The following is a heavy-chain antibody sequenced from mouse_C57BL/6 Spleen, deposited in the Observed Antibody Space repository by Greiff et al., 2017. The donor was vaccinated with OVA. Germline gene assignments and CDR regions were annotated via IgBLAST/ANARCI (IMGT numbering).Heavy chain of an antibody. V-gene: IGHV1-82*01. D-gene: IGHD1-1*01. Sequence: VQLQESGPELVKPGASVKISCKASGYAFSSSWMNWVKQRPGKGLEWMGRIYPGDGDTNYNGKFKGKATLTADNSSSTAYMQLSSLTSEDSAVYFCARSTVVGAMDYWGQGTSVTVSS. CDR2: IYPGDGDT. CDR1: GYAFSSSW. CDR3: ARSTVVGAMDY. J-gene: IGHJ4*01.